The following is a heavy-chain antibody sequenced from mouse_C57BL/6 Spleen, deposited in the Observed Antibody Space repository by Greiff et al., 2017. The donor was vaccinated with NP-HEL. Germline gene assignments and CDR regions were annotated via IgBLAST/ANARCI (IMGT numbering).Heavy chain of an antibody. CDR2: INPSNGGT. CDR3: ARSALYDYRFAY. J-gene: IGHJ3*01. V-gene: IGHV1-53*01. CDR1: GYTFTSYW. Sequence: QVQLQQSGTELVKPGASVKLSCKASGYTFTSYWMHWVKQRPGQGLEWIGNINPSNGGTNYNEKFKSKATLTVDKSSSTAYMQLSSLTSEDSAVYYCARSALYDYRFAYWGQGTLVTVSA. D-gene: IGHD2-4*01.